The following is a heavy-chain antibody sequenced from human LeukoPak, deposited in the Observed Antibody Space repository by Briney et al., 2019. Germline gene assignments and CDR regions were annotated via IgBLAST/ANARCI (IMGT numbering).Heavy chain of an antibody. CDR3: ATFWSGPRPYYYFDY. CDR1: GYTLTELS. CDR2: FDPEDGET. V-gene: IGHV1-24*01. Sequence: GASVKVSCKVSGYTLTELSMHWVRQAPGKGLEGMGGFDPEDGETIYAQKFQGRVTMTEDTSTDTAYMELSSLRSEDTAVYYCATFWSGPRPYYYFDYWGQGTLVTVSS. J-gene: IGHJ4*02. D-gene: IGHD3-3*01.